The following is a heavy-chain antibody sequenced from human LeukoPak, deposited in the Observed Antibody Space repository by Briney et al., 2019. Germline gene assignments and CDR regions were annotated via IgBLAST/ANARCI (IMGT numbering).Heavy chain of an antibody. D-gene: IGHD6-19*01. CDR2: RSSTGVT. J-gene: IGHJ4*02. V-gene: IGHV4-39*01. Sequence: SETLSLTCSVSGGSISISNYFWGWIRQPPGKGLEWIASRSSTGVTHYHSSLESRISVSVETSKSQFSLRLTSLTAADTAVYYCAFSGWFWGAFDYWGQGILVTVSS. CDR3: AFSGWFWGAFDY. CDR1: GGSISISNYF.